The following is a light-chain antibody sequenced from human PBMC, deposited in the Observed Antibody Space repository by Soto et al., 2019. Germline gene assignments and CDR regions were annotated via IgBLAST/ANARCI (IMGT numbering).Light chain of an antibody. CDR3: IQALQTPFT. CDR2: LGS. CDR1: QSLLHSTGRYY. J-gene: IGKJ4*01. Sequence: DIVMTQSPLSLPVTPAEPASISCRSSQSLLHSTGRYYLDWYLQKPGQSPQLLIYLGSHRASGVPDRFSGSGSGTDFTLTISRVEAEDVGIYYCIQALQTPFTFGGGTRVEIK. V-gene: IGKV2-28*01.